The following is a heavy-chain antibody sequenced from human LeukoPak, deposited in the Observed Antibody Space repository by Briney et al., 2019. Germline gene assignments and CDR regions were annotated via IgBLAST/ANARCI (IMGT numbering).Heavy chain of an antibody. J-gene: IGHJ6*03. CDR2: LYSGGST. Sequence: GGSLRLSCAASGFTVSSNYMNRGRQGPGKGVEWGSLLYSGGSTYNADSAKGRFTISRDNSKNTLYLQINSMRAEDTAVYYCARAGNYDILTGYYYYYCCMDVWGKGTTVTVSS. V-gene: IGHV3-66*01. CDR1: GFTVSSNY. D-gene: IGHD3-9*01. CDR3: ARAGNYDILTGYYYYYCCMDV.